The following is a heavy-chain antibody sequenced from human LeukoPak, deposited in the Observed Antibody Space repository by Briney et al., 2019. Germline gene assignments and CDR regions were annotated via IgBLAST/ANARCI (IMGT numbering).Heavy chain of an antibody. V-gene: IGHV4-30-4*01. CDR1: GGSISSGDYY. J-gene: IGHJ4*02. D-gene: IGHD3-10*01. Sequence: SETLSLTCTVSGGSISSGDYYWSWIRQPPGKGLEWIGYIYYSGSTYYNPSLKSRVTISVDTSKNQFSLKLSSVTAADTAVYYCARGRLYYYGSGSPFDYWGQGTLVTVPS. CDR3: ARGRLYYYGSGSPFDY. CDR2: IYYSGST.